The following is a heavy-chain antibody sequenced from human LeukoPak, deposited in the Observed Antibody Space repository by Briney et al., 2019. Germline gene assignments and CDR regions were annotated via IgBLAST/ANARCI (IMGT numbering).Heavy chain of an antibody. CDR2: ISSSSSYI. D-gene: IGHD3-10*01. Sequence: GGSLRLSCAASGFTFSSYSMNWVRQAPGKGLEWVSSISSSSSYIYYADSVKGRFTISRDNAKNSLYLQMNSLRAEDTAVYYCASERGGDAFDIWGQGTMVTVSS. CDR1: GFTFSSYS. CDR3: ASERGGDAFDI. J-gene: IGHJ3*02. V-gene: IGHV3-21*01.